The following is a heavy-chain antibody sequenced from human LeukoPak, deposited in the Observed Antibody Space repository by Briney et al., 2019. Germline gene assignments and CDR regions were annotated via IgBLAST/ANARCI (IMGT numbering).Heavy chain of an antibody. CDR1: GYTFTGYY. Sequence: GASVKVSCKASGYTFTGYYIHWVRQAPGQGLEWMGWISAYNGNTNYAQKLQGRVTMTTDTSTSTAYMELRSLRSDDTAVYYCARGPVRFLEWLSYNWFDPWGQGTLVTVSS. D-gene: IGHD3-3*01. CDR2: ISAYNGNT. CDR3: ARGPVRFLEWLSYNWFDP. V-gene: IGHV1-18*04. J-gene: IGHJ5*02.